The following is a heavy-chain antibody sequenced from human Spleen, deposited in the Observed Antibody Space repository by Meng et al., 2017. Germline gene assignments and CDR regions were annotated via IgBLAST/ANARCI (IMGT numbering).Heavy chain of an antibody. CDR1: GFTFSSYE. Sequence: GGSLRLSCAASGFTFSSYEMNWIRQAPGKGLEWISYISGSGTTMYYADSVKGRFTISRDNAKNSLSLQMNSLRAEDTAVYYCARLTNFGSKFDPWGQGTLVTVSS. V-gene: IGHV3-48*03. D-gene: IGHD4-11*01. CDR2: ISGSGTTM. CDR3: ARLTNFGSKFDP. J-gene: IGHJ5*02.